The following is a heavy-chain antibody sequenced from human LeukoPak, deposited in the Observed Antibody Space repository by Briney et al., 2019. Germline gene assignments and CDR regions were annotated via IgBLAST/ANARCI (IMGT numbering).Heavy chain of an antibody. CDR2: IKNGGREK. V-gene: IGHV3-7*01. D-gene: IGHD6-19*01. J-gene: IGHJ3*02. Sequence: GGSLRLSCAASGFTFSTFWMSWVRQAPGKGLEWVAYIKNGGREKYYVDSVEGRFTISRDDAKNSLYLQMNSLRAEDMAIYYCARNGAGAVFDSWGQGTMVTVSS. CDR1: GFTFSTFW. CDR3: ARNGAGAVFDS.